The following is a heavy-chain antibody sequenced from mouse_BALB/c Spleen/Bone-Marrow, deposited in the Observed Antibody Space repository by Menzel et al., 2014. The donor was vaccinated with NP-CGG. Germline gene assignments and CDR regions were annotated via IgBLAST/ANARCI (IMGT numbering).Heavy chain of an antibody. Sequence: QVQLKESGAELVKPGASVKLSCKASGYTFTSYYMYWVKQRPGQGLEWIGGINPSNGGTNFNEKFKSKATLTVGKSSSTAYMQLSSLTSEDSAVYYCTRDHYYYGSSYWYFDVWGAGTTVTVSS. CDR1: GYTFTSYY. J-gene: IGHJ1*01. CDR3: TRDHYYYGSSYWYFDV. CDR2: INPSNGGT. V-gene: IGHV1S81*02. D-gene: IGHD1-1*01.